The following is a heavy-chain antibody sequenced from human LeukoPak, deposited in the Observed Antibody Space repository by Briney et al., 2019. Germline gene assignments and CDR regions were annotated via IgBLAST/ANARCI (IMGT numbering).Heavy chain of an antibody. Sequence: SETLSLTCTVSGGSISSSSYYWGWIRQPPGKGLEWIGSIYYSGSTNYNPSLKSRVTISVDTSKNQFSLKLSSVTAADTAVYYCARTLSSGYPDYFYYMDVWGNGATVTVSS. V-gene: IGHV4-39*07. J-gene: IGHJ6*03. CDR2: IYYSGST. CDR3: ARTLSSGYPDYFYYMDV. D-gene: IGHD3-22*01. CDR1: GGSISSSSYY.